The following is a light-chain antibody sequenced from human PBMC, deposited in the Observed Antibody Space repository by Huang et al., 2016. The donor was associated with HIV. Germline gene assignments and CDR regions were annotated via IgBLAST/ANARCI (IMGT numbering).Light chain of an antibody. V-gene: IGKV2D-29*02. Sequence: DIVMTQTPLSLSVTPGQPASISCKSSQSLLHSDGETYLYWYLHKSGQSPQLLIYECANRFSGVPDRFSGSGSGTDFTLRISRVEAEDVGVYYCMQRTQRPLTFGGGTKVEIK. J-gene: IGKJ4*01. CDR1: QSLLHSDGETY. CDR3: MQRTQRPLT. CDR2: ECA.